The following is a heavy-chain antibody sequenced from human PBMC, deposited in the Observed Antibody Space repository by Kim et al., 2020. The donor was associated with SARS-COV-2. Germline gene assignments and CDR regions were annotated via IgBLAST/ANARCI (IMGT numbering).Heavy chain of an antibody. CDR3: AKDLTQYYYDSSGIAGAFDI. D-gene: IGHD3-22*01. CDR2: ISGSGGST. J-gene: IGHJ3*02. CDR1: GFTFSSYA. Sequence: GGSLRLSCAASGFTFSSYAMSWVRQAPGKGLEWVSAISGSGGSTYYADSVKGRFTISRDNSKNTLYLQMNSLRAEDTAVYYCAKDLTQYYYDSSGIAGAFDIWGQGTMVTVSS. V-gene: IGHV3-23*01.